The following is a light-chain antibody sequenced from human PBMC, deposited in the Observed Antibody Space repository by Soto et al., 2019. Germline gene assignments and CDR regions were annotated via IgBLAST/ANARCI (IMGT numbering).Light chain of an antibody. Sequence: DIQMTQSPSSLSASVGDRISITCRASQSVSSYLNWYQQKPGKAPRLLIYAASHLQTGVPSRFRGTGSATHFTLTISSLQPDDFATYYCQQYNSYSPTTFGQGTRWIS. CDR1: QSVSSY. CDR2: AAS. V-gene: IGKV1-39*01. J-gene: IGKJ1*01. CDR3: QQYNSYSPTT.